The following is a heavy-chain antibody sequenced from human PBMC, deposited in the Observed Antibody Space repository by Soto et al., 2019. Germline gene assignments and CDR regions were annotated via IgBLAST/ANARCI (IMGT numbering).Heavy chain of an antibody. V-gene: IGHV3-48*01. CDR3: AKDGLLWFGESQPE. CDR1: GFTFSSYS. CDR2: ISGSSGTT. D-gene: IGHD3-10*01. Sequence: GGSLRLSCAASGFTFSSYSMNWVRQAPGKGLEWVSYISGSSGTTYYADSVKGRFTISRDNAKNTLYLQMNSLRAEDTAVYYCAKDGLLWFGESQPEWGQGTLVTVSS. J-gene: IGHJ4*02.